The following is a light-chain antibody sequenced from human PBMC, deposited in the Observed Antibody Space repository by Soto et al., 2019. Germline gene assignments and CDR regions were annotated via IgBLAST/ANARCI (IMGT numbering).Light chain of an antibody. CDR2: SNN. Sequence: QSVLTQTPSASATPGQRVTISCSGTNSNIGSNTITWYQQLPGTPPKRLIHSNNQRPSGVPDRFSASKSGTSASLAISGLQSEDEANYYCATWDDSLNGYVFGTGTKVTVL. CDR3: ATWDDSLNGYV. V-gene: IGLV1-44*01. J-gene: IGLJ1*01. CDR1: NSNIGSNT.